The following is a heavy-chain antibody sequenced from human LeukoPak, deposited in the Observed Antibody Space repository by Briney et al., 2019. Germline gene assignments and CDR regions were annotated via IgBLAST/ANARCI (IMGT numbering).Heavy chain of an antibody. CDR1: GFTFSSYA. J-gene: IGHJ5*02. D-gene: IGHD3-3*01. V-gene: IGHV3-23*01. CDR3: ARDTKLRFRRYNWFDP. CDR2: ISGSDDST. Sequence: GGSLRLSCAASGFTFSSYAMTWVRLAPGKGLEWVSCISGSDDSTDYADSVKGRFTISRDNSKNSLYLQMNSLRDEDTAVYYCARDTKLRFRRYNWFDPWGQGTLVTVSS.